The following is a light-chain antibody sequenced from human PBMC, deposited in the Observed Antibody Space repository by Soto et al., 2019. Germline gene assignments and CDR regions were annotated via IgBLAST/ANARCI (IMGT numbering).Light chain of an antibody. V-gene: IGKV3-20*01. J-gene: IGKJ1*01. CDR3: QQYGYLGT. CDR1: QTLSSSF. CDR2: DTS. Sequence: EIVLTQSPGTLSLSPGERATLSCRTSQTLSSSFLAWYQQTPGQAPRLLIYDTSTRASDIPDRFSGSGSGTDFTLTISRLEPEDFAVYYCQQYGYLGTFGQGTKVDI.